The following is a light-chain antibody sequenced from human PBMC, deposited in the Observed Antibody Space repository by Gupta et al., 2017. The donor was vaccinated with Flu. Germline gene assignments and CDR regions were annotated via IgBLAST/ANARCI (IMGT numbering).Light chain of an antibody. CDR1: NIGSET. CDR2: DDD. J-gene: IGLJ3*02. V-gene: IGLV3-21*02. CDR3: QVWDTASDHWL. Sequence: GQTASIACGGNNIGSETVHWYQQKPGQAPVLALYDDDFRPSGIPERFSGSNSGNTATLTIRRVEAGDEADYYCQVWDTASDHWLFGAGTTLTIV.